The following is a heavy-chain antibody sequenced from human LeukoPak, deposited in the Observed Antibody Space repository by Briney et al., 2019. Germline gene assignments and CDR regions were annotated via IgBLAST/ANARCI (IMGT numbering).Heavy chain of an antibody. CDR3: TRAITYFYGSVTYDWFDS. V-gene: IGHV3-74*01. J-gene: IGHJ5*01. CDR2: IKSDGST. Sequence: PGGSLRLSCEASGFTFSSYWMHWVRQTPGKGLMWVARIKSDGSTIYADSVQDRFTISRDNAKNMVYLQMNSLRDDDTAIYYCTRAITYFYGSVTYDWFDSWGQGTRVTVSS. CDR1: GFTFSSYW. D-gene: IGHD3-10*01.